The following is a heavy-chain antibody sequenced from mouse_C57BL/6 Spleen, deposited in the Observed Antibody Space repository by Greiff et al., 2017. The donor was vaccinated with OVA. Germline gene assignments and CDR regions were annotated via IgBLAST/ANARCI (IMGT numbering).Heavy chain of an antibody. CDR1: GFTFSSYA. V-gene: IGHV5-4*01. Sequence: EVMLVESGGGLVKPGGSLKLSCAASGFTFSSYAMSWVRQTPEKRLEWVASISDGGSYTYYPDNVKGRFTISRDKAKNNLYLQMSHLKSEDTAMYYCARERPGFAYWGQGTLVTVSA. J-gene: IGHJ3*01. CDR2: ISDGGSYT. CDR3: ARERPGFAY.